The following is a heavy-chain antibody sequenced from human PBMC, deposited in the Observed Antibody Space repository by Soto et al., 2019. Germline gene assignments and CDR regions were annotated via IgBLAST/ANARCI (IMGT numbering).Heavy chain of an antibody. V-gene: IGHV4-61*01. CDR3: ARDSITVFGGVNTHRMDV. Sequence: LSLACTVSGDSFSSGSFYWTWIRQPPGKGLEWIGYIYYSGSTRYNPSLESRVTISVDKSKDQFSLKLTSVTAADTAVYYCARDSITVFGGVNTHRMDVWGQGT. CDR1: GDSFSSGSFY. CDR2: IYYSGST. J-gene: IGHJ6*02. D-gene: IGHD3-3*01.